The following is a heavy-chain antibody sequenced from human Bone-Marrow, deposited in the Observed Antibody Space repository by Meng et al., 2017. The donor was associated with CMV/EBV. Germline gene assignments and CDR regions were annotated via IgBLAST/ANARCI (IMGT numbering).Heavy chain of an antibody. V-gene: IGHV1-18*01. CDR2: ISAYNGNT. J-gene: IGHJ4*02. D-gene: IGHD5-18*01. Sequence: QVHLVTSGVEVKKPGASVKVSCKASGYTFTSYGISWVRQAPGQGLEWMGWISAYNGNTNYAQKLQGRVTMTTDTSTSTAYMELRSLRSDDTAAYYCARDHLYGYYFDYWGQGTLVTVSS. CDR3: ARDHLYGYYFDY. CDR1: GYTFTSYG.